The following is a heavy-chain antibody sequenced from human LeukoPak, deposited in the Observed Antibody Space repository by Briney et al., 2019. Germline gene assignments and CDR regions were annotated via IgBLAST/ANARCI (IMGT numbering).Heavy chain of an antibody. V-gene: IGHV1-2*02. CDR1: GYTFTGYY. D-gene: IGHD6-13*01. Sequence: ASVKVSCKASGYTFTGYYMHWVRQAPGQGLEWMGWINPNSGGTNYAQKFQGRVTMTRDTSISTAYMELSRLRSDDTAVYYCARDCKFSSSWSLGGYYYYYYMDVRGKGTTVTVSS. J-gene: IGHJ6*03. CDR3: ARDCKFSSSWSLGGYYYYYYMDV. CDR2: INPNSGGT.